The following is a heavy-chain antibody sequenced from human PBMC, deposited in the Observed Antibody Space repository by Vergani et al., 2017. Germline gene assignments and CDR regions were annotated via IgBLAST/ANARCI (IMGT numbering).Heavy chain of an antibody. CDR2: IKQDGSEK. V-gene: IGHV3-7*01. CDR1: GFTFSSYW. D-gene: IGHD5-18*01. J-gene: IGHJ4*02. Sequence: EVQLVESGGGLVQPGGSLRLSCAASGFTFSSYWMSWVRQAPGKGLEWVANIKQDGSEKYYVDSVKGRFTISRDNAKNSLYLQMNSLRAEDTAVYYCASFPLYSYGPTPDYWGQGTLVTVSS. CDR3: ASFPLYSYGPTPDY.